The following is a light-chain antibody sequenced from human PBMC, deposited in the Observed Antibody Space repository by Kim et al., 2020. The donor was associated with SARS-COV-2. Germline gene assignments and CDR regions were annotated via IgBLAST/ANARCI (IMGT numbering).Light chain of an antibody. CDR3: QQYNNWPLA. CDR2: GAS. CDR1: QSVSSN. J-gene: IGKJ4*01. V-gene: IGKV3-15*01. Sequence: VSPGERATLSCRASQSVSSNLAWYQQKPGQAPRLLMYGASTRATGTPARFSGSGSGTEFTLTISSLQSEDFAVYYCQQYNNWPLAFGGGTKVDIK.